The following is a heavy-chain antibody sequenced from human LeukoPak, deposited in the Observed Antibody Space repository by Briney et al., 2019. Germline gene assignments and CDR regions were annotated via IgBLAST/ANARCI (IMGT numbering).Heavy chain of an antibody. V-gene: IGHV4-59*08. J-gene: IGHJ4*02. CDR3: ARHPPYYDFWSGYEGDPTWAFDY. Sequence: SETLSLTCTVSGGSISSYYWSWIPQPPGKGLEWIGYIYYSGSTNYNPSLKSRVTISVDTSKNQFSLKLSSVTAADTAVYYCARHPPYYDFWSGYEGDPTWAFDYWSQGTLVTVSS. D-gene: IGHD3-3*01. CDR1: GGSISSYY. CDR2: IYYSGST.